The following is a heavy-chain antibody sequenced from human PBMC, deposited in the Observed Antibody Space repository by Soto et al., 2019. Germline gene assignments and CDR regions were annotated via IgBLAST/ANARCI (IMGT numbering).Heavy chain of an antibody. J-gene: IGHJ4*02. CDR1: GGSVSSGSYY. CDR2: IYYSGST. D-gene: IGHD3-10*01. Sequence: SETLSLTCTVSGGSVSSGSYYWSWILQPPGKGLEWIGYIYYSGSTNYNPSLKSRVTISVDTSKNQFSLKLSSVTAADTAVYYCARDSYYYGSGLIDYWGQGTLVTVSS. CDR3: ARDSYYYGSGLIDY. V-gene: IGHV4-61*01.